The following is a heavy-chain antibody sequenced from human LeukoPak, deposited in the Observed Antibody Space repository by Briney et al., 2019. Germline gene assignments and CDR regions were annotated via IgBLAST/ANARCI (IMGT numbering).Heavy chain of an antibody. CDR3: ARHGSYYGWGYFDY. CDR1: GGSFSGYY. V-gene: IGHV4-34*01. D-gene: IGHD1-26*01. J-gene: IGHJ4*02. CDR2: INHSGST. Sequence: PSETLSLTCAVYGGSFSGYYWSWIRQPPGKGLEWIGEINHSGSTNNNPSLKSRVTISIDTSKNQFSLKLSSVTAADTAVYYCARHGSYYGWGYFDYWGQGTLVTVSS.